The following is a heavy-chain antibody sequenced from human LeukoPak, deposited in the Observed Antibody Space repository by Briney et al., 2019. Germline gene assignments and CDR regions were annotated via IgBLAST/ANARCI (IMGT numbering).Heavy chain of an antibody. CDR2: ISWNSGSI. V-gene: IGHV3-9*01. CDR3: AKDGNYDILTGYHDY. Sequence: GGSLRLSCAASGFTFDDYAMHWVRQAPGKGLEWVSGISWNSGSIGYADSVKGRFTISRDNAKNSLYLQMNSLRAEDTALYYCAKDGNYDILTGYHDYWGQGTLVTVSS. D-gene: IGHD3-9*01. CDR1: GFTFDDYA. J-gene: IGHJ4*02.